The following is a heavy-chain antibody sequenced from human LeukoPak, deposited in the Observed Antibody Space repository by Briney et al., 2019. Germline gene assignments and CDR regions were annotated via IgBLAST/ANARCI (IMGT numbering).Heavy chain of an antibody. Sequence: SETLSLTCTVSGASISSGNSYWSWIRQPPGKGLEWIGYIYYSGSTYYNPSLKSRVTISVDTSKNQFSLKLSSVTAADTAVYYCARSICGYDSIPNYMDVWGKGTTVTVSS. V-gene: IGHV4-30-4*08. J-gene: IGHJ6*03. CDR3: ARSICGYDSIPNYMDV. CDR1: GASISSGNSY. CDR2: IYYSGST. D-gene: IGHD5-12*01.